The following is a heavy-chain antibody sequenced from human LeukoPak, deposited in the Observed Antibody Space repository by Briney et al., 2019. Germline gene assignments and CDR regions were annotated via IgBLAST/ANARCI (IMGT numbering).Heavy chain of an antibody. CDR3: ARLAAKTVDY. V-gene: IGHV4-39*07. D-gene: IGHD2-15*01. CDR2: ISYSGST. J-gene: IGHJ4*02. CDR1: GGSISSSSYY. Sequence: PSETLSLTCTVSGGSISSSSYYWAWIRQPPGKGLEWIGSISYSGSTYYNPSLKSRVTISLDTSKNQFSLKLSSVTAADTAVYYCARLAAKTVDYWGQGTLVTVSS.